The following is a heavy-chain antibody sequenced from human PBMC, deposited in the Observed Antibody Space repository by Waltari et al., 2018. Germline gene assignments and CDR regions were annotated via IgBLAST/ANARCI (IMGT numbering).Heavy chain of an antibody. J-gene: IGHJ4*02. CDR1: GYYINSGFY. CDR3: ARDGGDAARLGDF. Sequence: QVQLQESGPGLVKPSETLSLSCTVSGYYINSGFYWGWFRQTPGKGLEWIGSIHHSGSPDYNPSLRSRSTMSVDTSKNQFSLKLISVTAADTAMYHCARDGGDAARLGDFWGQGILVTVSS. V-gene: IGHV4-38-2*02. D-gene: IGHD6-6*01. CDR2: IHHSGSP.